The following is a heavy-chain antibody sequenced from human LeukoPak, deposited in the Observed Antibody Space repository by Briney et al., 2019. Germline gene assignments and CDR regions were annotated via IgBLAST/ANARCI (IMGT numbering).Heavy chain of an antibody. CDR2: IWYDGSNK. CDR1: GFTFSSYG. CDR3: ARAPGGINWFDP. Sequence: GGSLRLSCAASGFTFSSYGMHWVRQAPGKGLEWVAVIWYDGSNKYYADSVKGRFTISRDNSKNTLYLQMNSLRAEDTAVYYCARAPGGINWFDPWGQGTLVTVSS. D-gene: IGHD1-1*01. J-gene: IGHJ5*02. V-gene: IGHV3-33*01.